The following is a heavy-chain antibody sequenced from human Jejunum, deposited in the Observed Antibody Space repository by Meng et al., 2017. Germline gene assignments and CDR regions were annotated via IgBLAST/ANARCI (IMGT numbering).Heavy chain of an antibody. J-gene: IGHJ5*02. CDR3: ARGGNGGRLGDNWFDP. Sequence: QVQLQESGPGLVKPSQTLSLTCTASGRSISCGNFTWSWIRQPPGKGLEWFGYISFSGRTSYSPSFKSRVTISLDTSKNHFSLTLTSVTVADTAGYYCARGGNGGRLGDNWFDPWGQGTLVTVSS. CDR1: GRSISCGNFT. D-gene: IGHD2-8*01. CDR2: ISFSGRT. V-gene: IGHV4-30-4*01.